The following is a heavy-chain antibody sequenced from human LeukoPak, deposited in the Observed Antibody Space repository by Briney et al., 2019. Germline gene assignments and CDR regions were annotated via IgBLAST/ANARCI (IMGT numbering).Heavy chain of an antibody. CDR1: GGSISSYY. D-gene: IGHD6-19*01. Sequence: TSETLSLTCTVSGGSISSYYWSWIRQPPGKGLEWIGYIYYSGSTNYNPSLKSRVTMSVDTSKNQFSLKLSSVTAADTAVYYCARDRTLAVAGNYYYYMDVWGKGTTVTISS. J-gene: IGHJ6*03. CDR3: ARDRTLAVAGNYYYYMDV. CDR2: IYYSGST. V-gene: IGHV4-59*12.